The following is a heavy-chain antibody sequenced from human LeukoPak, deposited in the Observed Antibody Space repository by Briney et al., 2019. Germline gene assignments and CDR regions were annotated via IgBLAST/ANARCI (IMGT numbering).Heavy chain of an antibody. D-gene: IGHD3-10*01. Sequence: SETLSLTCTVSGGSISSSSYYWGWIRQPPGKGLEWIGSIYYSGSTYYNPSLKSRVTISVDKSKNQFSLKLSSVTAADTAVYYCARVKLLWFGGFDYWGQGTLVTVSS. J-gene: IGHJ4*02. CDR2: IYYSGST. CDR3: ARVKLLWFGGFDY. V-gene: IGHV4-39*07. CDR1: GGSISSSSYY.